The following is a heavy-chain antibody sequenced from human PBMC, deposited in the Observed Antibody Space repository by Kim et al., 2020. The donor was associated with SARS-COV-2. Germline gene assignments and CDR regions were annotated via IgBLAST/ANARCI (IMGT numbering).Heavy chain of an antibody. Sequence: SETLSLTCTVSGSSVNSGSYYWTWIRQSPGRGLEWLGYIYHSGNTKFNPSLESRVAISVDTSKNQFSLKLSSVTAADTAVYYCARDQSPYSSSWTHFDIWGQGSLVTVSS. CDR1: GSSVNSGSYY. J-gene: IGHJ4*02. CDR2: IYHSGNT. CDR3: ARDQSPYSSSWTHFDI. V-gene: IGHV4-61*01. D-gene: IGHD6-13*01.